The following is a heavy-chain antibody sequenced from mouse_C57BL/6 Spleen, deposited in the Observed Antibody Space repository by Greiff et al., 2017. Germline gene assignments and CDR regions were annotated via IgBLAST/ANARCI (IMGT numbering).Heavy chain of an antibody. CDR2: ISSGSSTI. J-gene: IGHJ2*01. Sequence: DVHLVESGGGLVKPGGSLKLSCAASGFTFSAYGMHWVRQAPEKGLEWVAYISSGSSTIYYADTVKGGFTISRDNAKNTLFLQMTSLRSEDTAMCYCARADCYYHYFDYTGQGATLTVSS. D-gene: IGHD2-3*01. CDR1: GFTFSAYG. CDR3: ARADCYYHYFDY. V-gene: IGHV5-17*01.